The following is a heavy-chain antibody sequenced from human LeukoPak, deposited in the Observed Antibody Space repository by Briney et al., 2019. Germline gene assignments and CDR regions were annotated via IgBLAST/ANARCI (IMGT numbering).Heavy chain of an antibody. D-gene: IGHD6-13*01. V-gene: IGHV1-18*01. CDR3: ARPIRDIAAAADFDY. CDR2: ISAYNGNT. J-gene: IGHJ4*02. CDR1: GYTLTSYG. Sequence: ASVKVFCKASGYTLTSYGISWVRQAPGQGLEWMGWISAYNGNTNYAQKLQGRVTMTTDTSTSTAYMELRSLRSDDTAVYYCARPIRDIAAAADFDYWGQGTLVTVSS.